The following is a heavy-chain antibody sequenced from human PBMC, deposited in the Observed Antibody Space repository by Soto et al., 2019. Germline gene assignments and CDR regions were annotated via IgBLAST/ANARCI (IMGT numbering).Heavy chain of an antibody. D-gene: IGHD3-10*01. Sequence: SETLSLTCAVYGGSFSGYYWSWIHQPPGKGLEWIGEINHSGSTNYNPSLKSRVTISVDTSKNQFSLKLSSVTAADTAVYYCARRSPNYYGSGSSFDYWGQGTLVTVSS. CDR2: INHSGST. CDR3: ARRSPNYYGSGSSFDY. J-gene: IGHJ4*02. CDR1: GGSFSGYY. V-gene: IGHV4-34*01.